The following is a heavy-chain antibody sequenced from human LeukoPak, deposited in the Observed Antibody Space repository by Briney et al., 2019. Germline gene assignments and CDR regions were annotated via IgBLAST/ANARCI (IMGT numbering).Heavy chain of an antibody. CDR2: INHSGST. Sequence: PSETLSLTCAVYGGSFSGYYWSWIRQPPGKGLEWIGVINHSGSTNYNPSLKSRVTISVDTSKNQFSLKLSSVTAADTAVYYCARGLSSSSLFDPWGQGTLVTVSS. V-gene: IGHV4-34*01. CDR1: GGSFSGYY. D-gene: IGHD6-13*01. J-gene: IGHJ5*02. CDR3: ARGLSSSSLFDP.